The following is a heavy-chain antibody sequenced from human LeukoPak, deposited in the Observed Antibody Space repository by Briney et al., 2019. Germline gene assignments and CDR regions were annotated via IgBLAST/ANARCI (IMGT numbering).Heavy chain of an antibody. V-gene: IGHV1-58*02. Sequence: SVEVSCKASGFTFTSSAMQWVRQARGQRLEWIGWIVVGSGNTNYAQKFQERVTITRDMSTSTAYMELSSLRSEDTAVYYCAAAYYDILTGYPIFDYWGQGTLVTVSS. CDR3: AAAYYDILTGYPIFDY. J-gene: IGHJ4*02. CDR1: GFTFTSSA. CDR2: IVVGSGNT. D-gene: IGHD3-9*01.